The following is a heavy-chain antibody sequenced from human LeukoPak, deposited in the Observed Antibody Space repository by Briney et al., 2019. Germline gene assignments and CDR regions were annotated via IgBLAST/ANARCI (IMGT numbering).Heavy chain of an antibody. V-gene: IGHV4-34*01. Sequence: PSETLSLTCTVYGGSFTDYFWTWIRQSPGKAREGIGEINDYTGDTNHTPSLKSRVSISLEKSKHQFSLELRSVTAADTAVYYCARGRIAKIVVVHSFSYGMDVWGQGTTVTVSS. J-gene: IGHJ6*02. CDR1: GGSFTDYF. CDR3: ARGRIAKIVVVHSFSYGMDV. D-gene: IGHD3-22*01. CDR2: INDYTGDT.